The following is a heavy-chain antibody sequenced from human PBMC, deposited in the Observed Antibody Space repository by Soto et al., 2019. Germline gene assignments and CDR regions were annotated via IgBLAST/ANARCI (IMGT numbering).Heavy chain of an antibody. CDR3: AKDVPDDIVVVVAATPAYYYYGMDV. Sequence: GGSLRLSCAASGFTFSSYAMSWVRQAPGKGLEWVSAISGSGGSTYYADSVKGRFTISRDNSKNALYLQMNSLRAEDTAVYYCAKDVPDDIVVVVAATPAYYYYGMDVWGQGTTVTVSS. CDR2: ISGSGGST. J-gene: IGHJ6*02. V-gene: IGHV3-23*01. D-gene: IGHD2-15*01. CDR1: GFTFSSYA.